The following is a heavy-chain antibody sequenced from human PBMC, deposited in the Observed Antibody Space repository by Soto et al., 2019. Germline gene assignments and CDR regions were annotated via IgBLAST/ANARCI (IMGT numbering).Heavy chain of an antibody. CDR1: GYTFSTFG. J-gene: IGHJ4*02. Sequence: QVQLVQSGAEVKKPGASVRLSCKPSGYTFSTFGITWVRQAPGQGLEWMGWINTDNGDTNYAKNFQGRVTMTTDTSTNTADMELRSLRYDATGVYYCARVCTAAGTGEIDKWGQGTPGAVAS. D-gene: IGHD6-13*01. CDR3: ARVCTAAGTGEIDK. V-gene: IGHV1-18*01. CDR2: INTDNGDT.